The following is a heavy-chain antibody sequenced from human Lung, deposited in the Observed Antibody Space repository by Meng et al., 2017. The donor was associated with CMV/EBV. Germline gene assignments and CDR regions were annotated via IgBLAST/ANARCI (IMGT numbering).Heavy chain of an antibody. D-gene: IGHD6-13*01. J-gene: IGHJ4*02. Sequence: CTVSGGSLSCGGYFWNWIRQHPGKGLEWVAYIFNSGSTYYNPALKSRVTISVDTSNNQFSLTVNSVTTADTAVYFCARGNSWYYFDYWGRGTLVTVSS. CDR1: GGSLSCGGYF. V-gene: IGHV4-31*03. CDR2: IFNSGST. CDR3: ARGNSWYYFDY.